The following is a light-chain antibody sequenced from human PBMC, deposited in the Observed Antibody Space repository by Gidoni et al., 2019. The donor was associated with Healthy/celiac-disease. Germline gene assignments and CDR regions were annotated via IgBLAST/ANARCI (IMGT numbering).Light chain of an antibody. CDR1: SSDVGGYNY. J-gene: IGLJ1*01. V-gene: IGLV2-14*01. CDR3: SSYTSSSTQV. Sequence: QSALTQPASVSGVPGQSITISCTGTSSDVGGYNYVSWYQQHPGKAPKLMIYEVSNRPSGVSNRFSGSKSGNTASLTISGLQAEDEADYYCSSYTSSSTQVFGTGTKVTVL. CDR2: EVS.